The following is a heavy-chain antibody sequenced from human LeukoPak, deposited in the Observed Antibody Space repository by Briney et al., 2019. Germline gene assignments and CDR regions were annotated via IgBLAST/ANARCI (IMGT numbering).Heavy chain of an antibody. V-gene: IGHV4-34*01. CDR2: INHSGST. CDR3: ARRAYGAAYWKHFDY. Sequence: SETLSLTCAVYGGSFSGYYWSWIRQPPGKGLEWIGEINHSGSTNYNPSLKSRVTISVDTSKNQFSLKLSSVTAADTAVYFCARRAYGAAYWKHFDYWGQGTLVTVSS. J-gene: IGHJ4*02. CDR1: GGSFSGYY. D-gene: IGHD4/OR15-4a*01.